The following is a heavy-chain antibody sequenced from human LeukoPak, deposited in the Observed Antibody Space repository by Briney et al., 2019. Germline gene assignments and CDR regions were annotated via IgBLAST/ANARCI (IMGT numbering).Heavy chain of an antibody. D-gene: IGHD1/OR15-1a*01. CDR1: GGSISSGDYY. V-gene: IGHV4-30-4*08. CDR3: ARVATEQWFDP. Sequence: SETLYLTCTVSGGSISSGDYYWSWIRQPPGKGLEWIGYIYYSGSTYYNPSLKSRVTISVDTSKNQFSLKLSSVTAADTAVYYCARVATEQWFDPWGQGTLVTVSS. J-gene: IGHJ5*02. CDR2: IYYSGST.